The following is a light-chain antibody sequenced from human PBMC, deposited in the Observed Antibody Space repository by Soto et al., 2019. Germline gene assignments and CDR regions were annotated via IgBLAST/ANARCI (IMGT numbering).Light chain of an antibody. CDR2: AAS. J-gene: IGKJ2*01. V-gene: IGKV1-39*01. Sequence: DIQMTQSPSPLSASVGDRVTITCRASQSINTYLNWYQQKPGKAPKLLIYAASSLQSGVPSRFSGSGFGTDFTLTITSLQPEDFATYYCQQSFRTLYTFGQGTRLDIK. CDR1: QSINTY. CDR3: QQSFRTLYT.